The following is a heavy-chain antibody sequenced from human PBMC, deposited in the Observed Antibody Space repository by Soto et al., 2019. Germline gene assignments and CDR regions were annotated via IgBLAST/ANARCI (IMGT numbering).Heavy chain of an antibody. CDR3: AIYSSGWYPLDY. D-gene: IGHD6-19*01. CDR1: GFTFSSYG. Sequence: QVQLVESGGGVVQPGRSLRLSCAASGFTFSSYGMHWVRQAPGKWLEWVEVISSDGSNKYYADSVKGRFTISRDNSKNTLYLQMNSLRAEDTAVYYCAIYSSGWYPLDYWGQGTLVTVSS. J-gene: IGHJ4*02. CDR2: ISSDGSNK. V-gene: IGHV3-30*03.